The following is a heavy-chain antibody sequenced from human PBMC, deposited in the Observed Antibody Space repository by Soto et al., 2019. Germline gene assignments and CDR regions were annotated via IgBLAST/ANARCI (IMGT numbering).Heavy chain of an antibody. D-gene: IGHD1-26*01. CDR2: ISSSSSYI. CDR3: ARAPRGGSSGPYYYYYGMEG. J-gene: IGHJ6*02. Sequence: SCAASPYTLSSYSMNWVRQAPGKGLESVSSISSSSSYIYYADSVKGRFTISRDNAKNSQYLQMNSLRAEDPAVHSCARAPRGGSSGPYYYYYGMEGWGRGTRVAVAS. V-gene: IGHV3-21*01. CDR1: PYTLSSYS.